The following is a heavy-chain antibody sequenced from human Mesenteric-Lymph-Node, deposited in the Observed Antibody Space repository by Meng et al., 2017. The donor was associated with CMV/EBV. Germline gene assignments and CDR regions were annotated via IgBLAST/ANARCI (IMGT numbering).Heavy chain of an antibody. J-gene: IGHJ6*02. CDR3: ARVLAAAGTYYGMDV. D-gene: IGHD6-13*01. Sequence: GESLKISCAASGFTFSSYSMNWVRQAPGKGLEWVSSISSSSSYIYYADSVKGRFTISRDNAKNSLYLQMNSLRAEDTAVYYCARVLAAAGTYYGMDVWGQGTTVTVSS. CDR1: GFTFSSYS. CDR2: ISSSSSYI. V-gene: IGHV3-21*01.